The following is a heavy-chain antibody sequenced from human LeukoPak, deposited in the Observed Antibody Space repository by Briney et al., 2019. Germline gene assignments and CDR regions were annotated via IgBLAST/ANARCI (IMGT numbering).Heavy chain of an antibody. D-gene: IGHD3-10*01. J-gene: IGHJ6*03. Sequence: PSETLSLICAVSGHPINSAYYWVWIRQPPGKGLEWIGSLYHPDSTYYNPSLESRVTMSVDTSRNQFSLKLSFVTAADTAVYYCARQFDSYFYYYLDVWGTGTTVTVSS. CDR1: GHPINSAYY. V-gene: IGHV4-38-2*01. CDR3: ARQFDSYFYYYLDV. CDR2: LYHPDST.